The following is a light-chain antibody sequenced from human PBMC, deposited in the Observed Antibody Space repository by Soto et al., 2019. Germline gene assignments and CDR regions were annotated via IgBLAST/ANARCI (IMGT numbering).Light chain of an antibody. CDR3: XXYGSSPPT. CDR1: QSVXXXX. Sequence: EIVLTQSPGTLSLSPGERATLSCRASQSVXXXXLAWYRRKPAQAPRLLIYGASSRATDIPRRFSGSGSGXDXXXXXXXXXXXDFAVYYCXXYGSSPPTFGSGTRVEIK. J-gene: IGKJ1*01. CDR2: GAS. V-gene: IGKV3-20*01.